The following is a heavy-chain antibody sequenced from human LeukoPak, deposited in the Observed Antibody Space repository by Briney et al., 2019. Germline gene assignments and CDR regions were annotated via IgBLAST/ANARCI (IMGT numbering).Heavy chain of an antibody. Sequence: GGSLRLSCAASGFTVSSNYMSWVRQAPGKGLEWVSSISSSGSYIYYADSVKGRFTISRDNSKNTLYLQMNSLRAEDTAVYYCAKGHLTPYSSSSAVGYWGQGTLVTVSS. CDR2: ISSSGSYI. CDR3: AKGHLTPYSSSSAVGY. CDR1: GFTVSSNY. V-gene: IGHV3-21*01. D-gene: IGHD6-6*01. J-gene: IGHJ4*02.